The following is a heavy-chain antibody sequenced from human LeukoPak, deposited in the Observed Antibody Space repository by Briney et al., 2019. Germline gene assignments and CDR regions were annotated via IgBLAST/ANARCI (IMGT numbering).Heavy chain of an antibody. CDR2: ISAYNGNT. Sequence: ASVKVSCKASGYTFTSYGISWLRQAPGQGLEWMGWISAYNGNTNYAQKLQGRVTMTTDTSTSTAYMELRSLRSDDTAVYYCARVPQWGFGESYFDYWGQGTLVTVSS. CDR1: GYTFTSYG. J-gene: IGHJ4*02. V-gene: IGHV1-18*01. D-gene: IGHD3-10*01. CDR3: ARVPQWGFGESYFDY.